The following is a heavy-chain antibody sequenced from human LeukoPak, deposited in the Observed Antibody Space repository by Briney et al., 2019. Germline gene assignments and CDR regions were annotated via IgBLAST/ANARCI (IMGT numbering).Heavy chain of an antibody. CDR1: GGSISSYY. CDR3: ARLSWGSGSYYSMDV. V-gene: IGHV4-59*01. J-gene: IGHJ6*04. D-gene: IGHD3-10*01. Sequence: SETLSLTCTVSGGSISSYYWSWIRQPPGKGLEWIGYIYYSGGTNYNPSLKSRVTISVDTSKNQFSLKLSSVTAADTAVYYCARLSWGSGSYYSMDVWGKGTTVTISS. CDR2: IYYSGGT.